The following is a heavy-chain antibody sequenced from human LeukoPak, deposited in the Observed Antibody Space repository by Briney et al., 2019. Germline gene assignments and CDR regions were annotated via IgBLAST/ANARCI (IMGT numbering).Heavy chain of an antibody. D-gene: IGHD6-13*01. CDR3: ARGRDSSSWTGYFDY. CDR1: GGTFSSYA. J-gene: IGHJ4*02. V-gene: IGHV1-69*04. CDR2: IIPILGIA. Sequence: EASVKVSCKASGGTFSSYAISWVRQAPEQGLEWMGRIIPILGIANYAQKFQGRVTITADKSTSTAYMELSSLRSEDTAVYYCARGRDSSSWTGYFDYWGQGTLVTVSS.